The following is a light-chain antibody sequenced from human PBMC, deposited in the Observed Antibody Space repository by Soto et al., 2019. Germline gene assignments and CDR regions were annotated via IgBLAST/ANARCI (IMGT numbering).Light chain of an antibody. CDR2: LEGSGRY. CDR3: ETWDINTRV. Sequence: QAVVTQSSSASASLGSSVKLTCTLSSGHSSSSIAWHQQQPGKAPRYLMNLEGSGRYNTGSAVPDRFSGSSSGADRYLTISNLQSEDEADYYCETWDINTRVFGGGTKVTVL. CDR1: SGHSSSS. V-gene: IGLV4-60*03. J-gene: IGLJ2*01.